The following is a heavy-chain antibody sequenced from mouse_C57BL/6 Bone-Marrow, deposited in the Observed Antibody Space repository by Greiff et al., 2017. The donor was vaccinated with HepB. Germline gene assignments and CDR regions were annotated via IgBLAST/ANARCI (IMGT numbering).Heavy chain of an antibody. J-gene: IGHJ4*01. V-gene: IGHV1-64*01. D-gene: IGHD3-1*01. CDR1: GYTFTSYW. CDR2: IPPNSGST. Sequence: QVQLQQPGAELVKPGASVKLSCKASGYTFTSYWMHWVKQRPGQGLEWIGMIPPNSGSTNYNEKFKSKATLTVDKSSSTAYMQLSSLTSEDSAVYYCARGATEDYYAMDYWGQGTSVTVSS. CDR3: ARGATEDYYAMDY.